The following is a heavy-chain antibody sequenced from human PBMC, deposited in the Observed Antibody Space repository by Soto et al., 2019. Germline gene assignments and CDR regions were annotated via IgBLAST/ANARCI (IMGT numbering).Heavy chain of an antibody. CDR3: VKHQVSLVRGISPFDY. Sequence: GGSLRLSCAVSGFTFNSNDMTWVRQAPGKGLEWVSTISSSGAFTYHADSVRGRLTISRDNSKNTVYLQMNSLRAEDTAVYYCVKHQVSLVRGISPFDYWGQGAXVTVSS. CDR1: GFTFNSND. CDR2: ISSSGAFT. V-gene: IGHV3-23*01. J-gene: IGHJ4*02. D-gene: IGHD3-10*01.